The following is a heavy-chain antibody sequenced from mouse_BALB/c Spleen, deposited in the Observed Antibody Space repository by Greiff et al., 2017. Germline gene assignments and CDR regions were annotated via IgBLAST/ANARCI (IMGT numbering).Heavy chain of an antibody. D-gene: IGHD1-1*01. CDR1: GFTFSSYG. V-gene: IGHV5-6*01. CDR2: ISSGGSYT. CDR3: ARHDYGSSDAMDY. J-gene: IGHJ4*01. Sequence: EVQGVESGGDLVKPGGSLKLSCAASGFTFSSYGMSWVRQTPDKRLEWVATISSGGSYTYYPDSVKGRFTISRDNAKNTLYLQMSSLKSEDTAMYYCARHDYGSSDAMDYWGQGTSVTVSS.